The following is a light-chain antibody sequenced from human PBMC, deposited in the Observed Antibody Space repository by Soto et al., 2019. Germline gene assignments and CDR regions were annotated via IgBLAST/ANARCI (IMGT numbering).Light chain of an antibody. J-gene: IGKJ4*01. CDR1: QSFSSS. Sequence: EIVMTQSPATLSVSPGERATLSCRASQSFSSSLAWYQQKPGQAPRLLISGASSRATGIPDRFNGSGSGTDFTLTISRLEPEDFAVYYCQQYGSSPLTFGGGTKVEIK. CDR3: QQYGSSPLT. V-gene: IGKV3-20*01. CDR2: GAS.